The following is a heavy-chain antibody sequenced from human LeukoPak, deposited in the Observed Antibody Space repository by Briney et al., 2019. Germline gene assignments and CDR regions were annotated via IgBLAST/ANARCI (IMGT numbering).Heavy chain of an antibody. J-gene: IGHJ4*02. D-gene: IGHD3-22*01. Sequence: GASVKVSCKASGYTFTSYGISWVRQAPGQGLEWMGWISAYNGNTNYAQKLQGRVTMTTDTSTSTAYMELRSLRSDDTAVYYCAREGYYYDNSGYYSHRESKGIDYWGQGTLVTVSS. CDR2: ISAYNGNT. CDR1: GYTFTSYG. CDR3: AREGYYYDNSGYYSHRESKGIDY. V-gene: IGHV1-18*01.